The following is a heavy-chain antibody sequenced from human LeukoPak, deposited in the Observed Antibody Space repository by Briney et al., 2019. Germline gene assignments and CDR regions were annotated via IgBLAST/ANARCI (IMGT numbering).Heavy chain of an antibody. V-gene: IGHV3-21*01. D-gene: IGHD3-10*01. Sequence: GGSLRLSCAASGFPFNSYSMNWVRQAPGKGLEWVSSIGSGSSYLFYADSVKGRFTISRDNAKNALYLQMNSLRVEDTAVYYCAIDLYTSGSRTTDLDYWGQGTLVTVSS. CDR3: AIDLYTSGSRTTDLDY. CDR1: GFPFNSYS. J-gene: IGHJ4*02. CDR2: IGSGSSYL.